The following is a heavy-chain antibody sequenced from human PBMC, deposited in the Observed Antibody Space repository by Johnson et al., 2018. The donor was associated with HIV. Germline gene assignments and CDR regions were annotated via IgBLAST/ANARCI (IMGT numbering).Heavy chain of an antibody. Sequence: VQLVESRGVLVQPGGSLRLSCAASGFTVSSNEMSWVRQAPGKGLEWVSSISGGSTYYADSRKGRFTISRDNSKNTLYLQMNSLRAEDTAVYYCAKKGGRRFPNRNAFDIWGQGTMVTVSS. CDR2: ISGGST. CDR1: GFTVSSNE. CDR3: AKKGGRRFPNRNAFDI. V-gene: IGHV3-38-3*01. J-gene: IGHJ3*02. D-gene: IGHD1-14*01.